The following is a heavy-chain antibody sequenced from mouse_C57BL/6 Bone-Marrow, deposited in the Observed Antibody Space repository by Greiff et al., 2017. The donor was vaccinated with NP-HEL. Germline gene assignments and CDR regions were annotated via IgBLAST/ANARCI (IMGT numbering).Heavy chain of an antibody. CDR2: INPSSGYT. J-gene: IGHJ2*01. CDR3: ARGYYFDY. CDR1: GYTFTSYW. Sequence: VHLVESGAELAKPGASVKLSCKASGYTFTSYWMHWVKQRPGQGLEWIGYINPSSGYTKYNQKFKDKATLTADKSSSTAYMQLSSLTYADSAVSYCARGYYFDYWGQGTTLTVSS. V-gene: IGHV1-7*01.